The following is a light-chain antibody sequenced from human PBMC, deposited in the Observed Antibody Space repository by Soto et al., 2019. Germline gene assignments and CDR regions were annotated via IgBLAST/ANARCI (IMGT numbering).Light chain of an antibody. V-gene: IGKV3-20*01. CDR2: GAS. J-gene: IGKJ4*01. Sequence: TQYPATLSVSPGERATLSCRASQSVSSNLAWYQQKPGQAPRLLISGASTRATGIPDRFSGSGSGTDFTLTISRLEPEDFAVYYCQQYGSSPYFGGGTKVDI. CDR1: QSVSSN. CDR3: QQYGSSPY.